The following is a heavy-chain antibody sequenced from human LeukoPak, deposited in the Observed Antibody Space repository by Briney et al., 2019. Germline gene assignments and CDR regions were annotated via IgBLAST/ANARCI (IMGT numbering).Heavy chain of an antibody. J-gene: IGHJ4*02. D-gene: IGHD2-21*02. Sequence: SETLSLTCAVYGGSFSGYYWSWIRQPPGEGLEWIGEINHSGSTNYNPSLKSRVTISVDTSKNQFSLKLSSVTAADTAVYYCARGSAYCGGDCYIDYWGQGTLVTVSS. CDR1: GGSFSGYY. CDR2: INHSGST. V-gene: IGHV4-34*01. CDR3: ARGSAYCGGDCYIDY.